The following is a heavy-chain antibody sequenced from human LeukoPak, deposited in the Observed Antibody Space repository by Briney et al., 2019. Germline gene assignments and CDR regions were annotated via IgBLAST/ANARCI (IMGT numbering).Heavy chain of an antibody. CDR3: AREAEIVGATYFDY. J-gene: IGHJ4*01. V-gene: IGHV3-66*01. CDR2: IYSGGST. Sequence: PGGSLRLSCAASGFTVSSNYMSWVRQAPGKGLEWVSVIYSGGSTYYADSVKGRFTISRDNSKNTLYLQMNSLRAEDTAVYYCAREAEIVGATYFDYWGPGTLVTVSS. D-gene: IGHD1-26*01. CDR1: GFTVSSNY.